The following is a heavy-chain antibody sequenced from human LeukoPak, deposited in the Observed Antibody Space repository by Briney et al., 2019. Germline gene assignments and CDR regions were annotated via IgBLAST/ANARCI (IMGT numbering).Heavy chain of an antibody. V-gene: IGHV1-2*02. J-gene: IGHJ4*02. Sequence: ASVKVSCKASGYTFTDYYIHWVRQAPGQGLEWMGWINPNSGGTNSAQKFQGRVTMTRDTSISTAYMDLSRLRSDDTAVYYCARVELTVYYFDYWGQGTLVTVSS. D-gene: IGHD3-10*01. CDR1: GYTFTDYY. CDR3: ARVELTVYYFDY. CDR2: INPNSGGT.